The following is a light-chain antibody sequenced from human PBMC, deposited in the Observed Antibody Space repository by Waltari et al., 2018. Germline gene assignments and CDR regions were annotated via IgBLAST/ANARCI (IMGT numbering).Light chain of an antibody. CDR3: QQSFSSPWT. CDR2: GAS. J-gene: IGKJ1*01. V-gene: IGKV1-39*01. Sequence: DIQMTQSPSSLSASVGDTGTVTCRASQNIRTQLNWYQQKPATAPKLLIYGASTLQRGVPSRFSGSASGTDFTLTVTNLQPDDFAVYFCQQSFSSPWTFGQGTRV. CDR1: QNIRTQ.